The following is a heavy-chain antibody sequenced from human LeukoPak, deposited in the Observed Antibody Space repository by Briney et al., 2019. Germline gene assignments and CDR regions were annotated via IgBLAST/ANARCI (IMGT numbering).Heavy chain of an antibody. CDR1: GDSFSSHY. D-gene: IGHD5-12*01. CDR3: AARSGYGQNWFDP. CDR2: ISYIGTT. Sequence: PSETLPLTCAVSGDSFSSHYWTWIRQPPGRGLEWIGYISYIGTTNYNPSLKSRVTISIDTSKNQFSLKLSSVTTADTAVYYCAARSGYGQNWFDPWGQGTLVTVSS. J-gene: IGHJ5*02. V-gene: IGHV4-59*11.